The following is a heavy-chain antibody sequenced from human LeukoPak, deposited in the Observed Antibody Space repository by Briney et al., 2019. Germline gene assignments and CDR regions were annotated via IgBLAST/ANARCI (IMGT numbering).Heavy chain of an antibody. CDR1: GFTFISYW. Sequence: RAGGSLRLSCAASGFTFISYWMSWVRQAPGRGLEWVANIKQDGSEKYYVDSVKGRFTISRDNAKNSLYLQMNSLRAEDTAVYYCARADSSIAARLSRSSIFNYYYYMDVWGKGTTVTVSS. CDR3: ARADSSIAARLSRSSIFNYYYYMDV. CDR2: IKQDGSEK. D-gene: IGHD6-6*01. V-gene: IGHV3-7*01. J-gene: IGHJ6*03.